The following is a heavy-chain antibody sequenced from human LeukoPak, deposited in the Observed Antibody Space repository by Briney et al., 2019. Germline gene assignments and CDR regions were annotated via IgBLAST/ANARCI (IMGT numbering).Heavy chain of an antibody. D-gene: IGHD2-21*02. CDR3: AREPHIVVVTAMPDY. J-gene: IGHJ4*02. CDR1: GFTFSSYA. Sequence: GGSLRLSCAASGFTFSSYAMHWVRQAPGKGLGWVAVISYDGSNKYYADSVKGRFTISRDNSKNTLYLQMSSLRAEDTAVYYCAREPHIVVVTAMPDYWDQGTLVTVSS. V-gene: IGHV3-30*04. CDR2: ISYDGSNK.